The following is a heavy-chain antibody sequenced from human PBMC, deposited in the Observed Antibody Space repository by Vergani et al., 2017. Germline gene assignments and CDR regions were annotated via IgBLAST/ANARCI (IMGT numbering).Heavy chain of an antibody. D-gene: IGHD6-13*01. V-gene: IGHV1-2*02. CDR2: INPNSGGT. J-gene: IGHJ5*02. CDR3: ARTRFDFEYSSSGYGWFDP. Sequence: QVQLVQSGAEVKKPGASVKVSCKASGYTFTGYYMHWVRQAPGQGLEWMGWINPNSGGTNYAQKFQGRVTMTRETSISTAYMELSRLRSDDTAVYYCARTRFDFEYSSSGYGWFDPWGQGTLVTVSS. CDR1: GYTFTGYY.